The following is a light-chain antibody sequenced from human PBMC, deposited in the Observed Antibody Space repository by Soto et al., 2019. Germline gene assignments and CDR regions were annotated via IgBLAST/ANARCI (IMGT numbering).Light chain of an antibody. V-gene: IGLV2-14*01. Sequence: QFVLTQPASVSGSPGQSITIFCTATSSDVGLYSCLSLYQQHPGKAPKLMIYEVSNRPSGVSNRFSGSKSGNTASLTFSGLRAEDEANYYCTSFTSISTRVFGTGTNLTVL. CDR2: EVS. CDR3: TSFTSISTRV. J-gene: IGLJ1*01. CDR1: SSDVGLYSC.